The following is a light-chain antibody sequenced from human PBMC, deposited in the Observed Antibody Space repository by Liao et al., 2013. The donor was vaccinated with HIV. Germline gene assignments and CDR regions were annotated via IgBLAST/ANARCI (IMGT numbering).Light chain of an antibody. Sequence: SYVLTQPPSVSVAPGKTARITCGGNNIGTKSVHWYQQKPGQAPVLVIYYDSDRPSGIPERFSGSSSGTTVTLTISGVQAEDEADYYCQSADSSGTLVVFGGGTKLTVL. CDR3: QSADSSGTLVV. V-gene: IGLV3-21*01. J-gene: IGLJ2*01. CDR2: YDS. CDR1: NIGTKS.